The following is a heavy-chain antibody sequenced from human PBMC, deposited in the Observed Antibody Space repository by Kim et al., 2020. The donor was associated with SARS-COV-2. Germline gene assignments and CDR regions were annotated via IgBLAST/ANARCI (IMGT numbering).Heavy chain of an antibody. V-gene: IGHV4-4*02. D-gene: IGHD5-18*01. CDR1: GGSISSTNW. CDR3: ARVGYSYGSRSFDY. CDR2: IYHSGST. Sequence: SETLSLTCAVSGGSISSTNWWSWVRQSPGKGLEWIGEIYHSGSTDYNPSLKSRVTISVDKSNNQFSLSLSSVAAADTAVYYCARVGYSYGSRSFDYWGQGALVTVSS. J-gene: IGHJ4*02.